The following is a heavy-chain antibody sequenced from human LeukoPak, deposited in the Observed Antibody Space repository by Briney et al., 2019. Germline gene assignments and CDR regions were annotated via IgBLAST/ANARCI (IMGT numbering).Heavy chain of an antibody. V-gene: IGHV3-7*03. CDR3: ATPLDYYDSSGYHQGGD. J-gene: IGHJ4*02. CDR1: GFTFSRHW. Sequence: GGSLRLSCAASGFTFSRHWMTWVRQAPGKGLEWVANIKEDGSKKNYVDSVKGRFTISRDNAKISLYLQMNSLRAEDTAVYFCATPLDYYDSSGYHQGGDWGQGTLVTVSS. D-gene: IGHD3-22*01. CDR2: IKEDGSKK.